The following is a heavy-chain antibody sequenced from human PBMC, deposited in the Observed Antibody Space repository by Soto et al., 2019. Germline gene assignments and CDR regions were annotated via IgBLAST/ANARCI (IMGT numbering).Heavy chain of an antibody. CDR3: ARDKDRLQLGGNYYSILDV. CDR1: GGTFSTSA. Sequence: QVQLVQSGAEVKKPGSSVKVSCKASGGTFSTSAISWVRQAPGQGLEWVGGIMPVFPTPDYAQNFQGRVTITADEPTTTAYLELTSLRADDTAVYYCARDKDRLQLGGNYYSILDVWGQGTAITVSS. D-gene: IGHD1-1*01. V-gene: IGHV1-69*12. CDR2: IMPVFPTP. J-gene: IGHJ6*02.